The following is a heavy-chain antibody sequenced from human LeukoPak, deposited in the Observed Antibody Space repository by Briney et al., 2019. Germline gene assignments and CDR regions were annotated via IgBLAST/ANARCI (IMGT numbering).Heavy chain of an antibody. V-gene: IGHV3-48*02. J-gene: IGHJ5*02. CDR1: GFSFSSYS. D-gene: IGHD3-10*01. CDR3: VREGGPRTPYSGLGP. CDR2: IGGSGGPI. Sequence: GGSLRLSCAASGFSFSSYSMDWVRHTPGKGLEWLSYIGGSGGPILYADSVKGRFTISRDNAKNSLYLQMNSLRDEDTAVYYCVREGGPRTPYSGLGPWGQGTLVTVSS.